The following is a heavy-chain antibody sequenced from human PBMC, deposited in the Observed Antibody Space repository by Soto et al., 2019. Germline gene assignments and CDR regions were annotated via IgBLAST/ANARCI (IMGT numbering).Heavy chain of an antibody. J-gene: IGHJ4*02. V-gene: IGHV1-69*08. CDR1: GGTFSTST. Sequence: QVQLVQSGAEGKKPGSSVKVSCKASGGTFSTSTFTWVRQAPGQGLEWMGRTIPILDVADYAQDFQGRVTITADKSTSTAYMELTSLTSIDTAVYYCARDSPIGSTYSGYDAIDSWGQGTLVTVSS. D-gene: IGHD5-12*01. CDR2: TIPILDVA. CDR3: ARDSPIGSTYSGYDAIDS.